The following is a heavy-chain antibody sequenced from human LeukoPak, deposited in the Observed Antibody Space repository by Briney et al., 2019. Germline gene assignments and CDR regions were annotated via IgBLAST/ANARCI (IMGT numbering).Heavy chain of an antibody. J-gene: IGHJ6*03. Sequence: GGSLRLSCAASGFTFSSYGMHWVRQAPGKGLEWVAFIRYDGSNKYYADSVKGRFTISRDNAKNSLYLQMNSLRAEDTAVYYCAREMVRGVIVAENYYMDVWGKGTTVTISS. D-gene: IGHD3-10*01. CDR1: GFTFSSYG. CDR2: IRYDGSNK. CDR3: AREMVRGVIVAENYYMDV. V-gene: IGHV3-30*02.